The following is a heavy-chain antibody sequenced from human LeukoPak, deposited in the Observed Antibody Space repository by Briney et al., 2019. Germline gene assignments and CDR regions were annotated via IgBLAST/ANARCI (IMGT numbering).Heavy chain of an antibody. Sequence: GGSLRLSCAASGFTFSDYYMSWVRQAPGKGGEWVANIKQDGSEKYYVDSVKGRFTISRDNAKNSLYLQMNSLRAEDTAVYYCARDIYYDSSGYLYWGQGTLVTVSS. V-gene: IGHV3-7*01. CDR1: GFTFSDYY. J-gene: IGHJ4*02. D-gene: IGHD3-22*01. CDR3: ARDIYYDSSGYLY. CDR2: IKQDGSEK.